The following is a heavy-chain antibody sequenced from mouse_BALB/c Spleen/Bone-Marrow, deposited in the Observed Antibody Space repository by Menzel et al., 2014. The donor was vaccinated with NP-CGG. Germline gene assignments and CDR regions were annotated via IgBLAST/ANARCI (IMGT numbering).Heavy chain of an antibody. J-gene: IGHJ1*01. CDR1: GFNIKDTY. Sequence: VQLQQPGAELVKPGASVKLSCTDSGFNIKDTYLHWVKQRPEQGLDWIGRIDPAIFTKYDPKFQGKATITADTSSNTAYLHLSSLTSEDTAVYYCASYRYGWYFDVWGAGTTVTVSS. D-gene: IGHD2-14*01. CDR2: IDPAIFT. CDR3: ASYRYGWYFDV. V-gene: IGHV14-3*02.